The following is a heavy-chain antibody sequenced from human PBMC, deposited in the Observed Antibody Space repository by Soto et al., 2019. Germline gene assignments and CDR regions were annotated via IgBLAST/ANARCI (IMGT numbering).Heavy chain of an antibody. Sequence: TLSLTCTVSGGSISSGGYYWNWIRQPPGKALEWLALIYWDDDKRYSPSLKSRLTITKDTSKNQVVLTMTNMDPADTATYFCARRTTTVTWWFDPWGQGTLVTVSS. J-gene: IGHJ5*02. D-gene: IGHD4-17*01. CDR2: IYWDDDK. V-gene: IGHV2-5*08. CDR3: ARRTTTVTWWFDP. CDR1: GGSISSGGYY.